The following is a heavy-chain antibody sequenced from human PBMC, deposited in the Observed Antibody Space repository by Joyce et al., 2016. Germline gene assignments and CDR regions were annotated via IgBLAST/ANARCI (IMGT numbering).Heavy chain of an antibody. CDR1: GFTVSSSY. J-gene: IGHJ5*02. Sequence: EVQLVESGGGLIQPGGSLRLSCAASGFTVSSSYMSWVRQTPGKGLEWVSVIYNNGGTYYADSVKGRFTISRDNSKNTLFLQMNSLRAEDTAVYYCTRDLYDVNWFDPWGQGTLVTVSS. CDR2: IYNNGGT. V-gene: IGHV3-53*01. CDR3: TRDLYDVNWFDP. D-gene: IGHD3-3*01.